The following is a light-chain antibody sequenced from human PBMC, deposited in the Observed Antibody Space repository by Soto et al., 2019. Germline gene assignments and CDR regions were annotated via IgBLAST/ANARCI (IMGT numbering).Light chain of an antibody. CDR3: QQYNNWPRT. J-gene: IGKJ1*01. V-gene: IGKV3-15*01. CDR2: GAS. Sequence: EIVLTQSPCTLSFSTWERSTLSFMASQSVSSSYLAWYQQKPAQAPRILIYGASTRATGIPARFSGSGSGTEFTLTISSLQSEDFAVYYCQQYNNWPRTFGQGTKVDI. CDR1: QSVSSSY.